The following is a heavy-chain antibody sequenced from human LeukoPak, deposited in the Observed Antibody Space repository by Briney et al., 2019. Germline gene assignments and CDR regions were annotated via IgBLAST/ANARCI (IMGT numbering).Heavy chain of an antibody. CDR2: ISSSSSYI. Sequence: GGSLRLSCAASGFTFSSYSINGGRQAPGKGLEWVSSISSSSSYIYYADSVKGRFTTSRDNAKNSLYMQMNSLRAEDTAVYYCARERDGYNGYFDYWGQGTLVTVSS. V-gene: IGHV3-21*01. CDR3: ARERDGYNGYFDY. D-gene: IGHD5-24*01. J-gene: IGHJ4*02. CDR1: GFTFSSYS.